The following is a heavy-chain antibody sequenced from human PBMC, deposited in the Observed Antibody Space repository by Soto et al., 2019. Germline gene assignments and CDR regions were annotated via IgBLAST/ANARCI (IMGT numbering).Heavy chain of an antibody. V-gene: IGHV4-31*03. CDR2: IYYSGST. D-gene: IGHD3-22*01. J-gene: IGHJ5*02. CDR1: GGSISSGCYY. Sequence: PAETLSLTCTVSGGSISSGCYYWSWIRQHPGKGLEWIGYIYYSGSTYYNPSLKSRVTISVDTSKNQFSLKLSSVTAADTAVYYCARSYYDSSGSWFDPWGQGTLVTVSS. CDR3: ARSYYDSSGSWFDP.